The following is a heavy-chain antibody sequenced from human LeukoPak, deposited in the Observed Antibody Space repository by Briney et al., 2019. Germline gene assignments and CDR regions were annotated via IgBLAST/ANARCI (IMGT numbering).Heavy chain of an antibody. CDR2: IKSKTDGETT. CDR3: TTDLGTYYHGSQRLIPIDY. CDR1: GGSFSGYY. Sequence: ETLSLTCAVYGGSFSGYYWSWVRQAPGKGLEWIGRIKSKTDGETTNYAEPVRGRFTISRDDSKSAVYLQMNSLKIEDTAVYYCTTDLGTYYHGSQRLIPIDYWGQGTLVTVSS. V-gene: IGHV3-15*01. J-gene: IGHJ4*02. D-gene: IGHD3-10*01.